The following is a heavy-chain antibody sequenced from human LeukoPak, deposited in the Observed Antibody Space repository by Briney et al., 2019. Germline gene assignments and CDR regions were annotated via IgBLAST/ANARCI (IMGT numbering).Heavy chain of an antibody. CDR3: VKNSGWYCLDY. Sequence: PGGSLRLSCEASGFSFSNYCMTWVRQAPGKGLEWVADINQNGGQSYYVDSVKGRFTLSRDNAKNSLFLQLNSLRAEDTAVYYCVKNSGWYCLDYWGQGITVIVSS. J-gene: IGHJ4*02. D-gene: IGHD6-13*01. CDR1: GFSFSNYC. CDR2: INQNGGQS. V-gene: IGHV3-7*03.